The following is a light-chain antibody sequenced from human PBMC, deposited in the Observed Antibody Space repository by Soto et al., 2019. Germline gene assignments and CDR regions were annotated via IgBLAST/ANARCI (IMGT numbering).Light chain of an antibody. V-gene: IGKV3-20*01. CDR3: QQYGTSPLT. Sequence: EIVLTQSPGTLSLSPGERATLSCRASQRVSSDYLAWYQQKPGQAPRLLIYRASSTARGIPARFSGSGSGTDFTLTISRVEPEDFAVYYCQQYGTSPLTFGGGTKVEIK. CDR2: RAS. CDR1: QRVSSDY. J-gene: IGKJ4*01.